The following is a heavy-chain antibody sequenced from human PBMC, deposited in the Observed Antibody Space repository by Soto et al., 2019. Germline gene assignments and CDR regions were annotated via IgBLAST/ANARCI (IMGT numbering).Heavy chain of an antibody. CDR2: IGSSGGNT. D-gene: IGHD2-15*01. J-gene: IGHJ6*03. V-gene: IGHV3-23*01. CDR1: GFTFSSYT. CDR3: AKDGGSSYYYYMDV. Sequence: EVQLLESGGGLVQPGGSLRLSCAASGFTFSSYTMTWVRQAPGKGLEWVAAIGSSGGNTDYADSVKGRFTISRDNSKNTLYLQMSSLRAEDTAVYYCAKDGGSSYYYYMDVWGKGTTLPVSS.